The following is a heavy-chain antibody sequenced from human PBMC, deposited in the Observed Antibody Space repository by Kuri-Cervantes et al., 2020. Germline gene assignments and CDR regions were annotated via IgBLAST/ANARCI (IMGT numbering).Heavy chain of an antibody. Sequence: ETLSLTCAASGFTFSNAWMSWVRQAPGKGLEWVGRIKSKTDGGATDYAAPGKGRFTISRDDSKNTLYPQMNSLKTEDTAVYYCTTVGYRSDYWGQGTLVTVSS. CDR2: IKSKTDGGAT. CDR3: TTVGYRSDY. V-gene: IGHV3-15*01. J-gene: IGHJ4*02. CDR1: GFTFSNAW. D-gene: IGHD3-16*02.